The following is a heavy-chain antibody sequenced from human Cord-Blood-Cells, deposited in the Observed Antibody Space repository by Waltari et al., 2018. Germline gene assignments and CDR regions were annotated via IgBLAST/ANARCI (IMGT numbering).Heavy chain of an antibody. D-gene: IGHD1-26*01. V-gene: IGHV4-39*01. CDR1: GGSISSSSYY. Sequence: QLQLQESGPGLVKPSETLSLTCTVSGGSISSSSYYWGWIRQPPGKVLEWIGSIYYSGSTYYNPSLKSRVTISVDTSKNQFSLKLSSVTAADTAVYYCARQWVVGATLDLYFKYNWFDPWGQGTLVTVSS. J-gene: IGHJ5*02. CDR2: IYYSGST. CDR3: ARQWVVGATLDLYFKYNWFDP.